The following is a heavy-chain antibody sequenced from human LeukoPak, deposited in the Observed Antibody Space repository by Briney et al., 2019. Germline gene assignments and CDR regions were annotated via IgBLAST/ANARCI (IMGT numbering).Heavy chain of an antibody. CDR1: GFTFSSHA. CDR3: ARGATYYSGSASYYHAY. D-gene: IGHD3-10*01. Sequence: GRSLRLSCAASGFTFSSHAMHWVRQAPGKGLEWVAVISYDGTNKYYAESVKGRVTISRDNAKNTLYLQMNSLRPEDTAAYYCARGATYYSGSASYYHAYWGQGALVTVSS. V-gene: IGHV3-30-3*01. CDR2: ISYDGTNK. J-gene: IGHJ4*02.